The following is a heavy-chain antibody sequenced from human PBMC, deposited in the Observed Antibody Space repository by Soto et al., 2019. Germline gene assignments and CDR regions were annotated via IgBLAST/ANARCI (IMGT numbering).Heavy chain of an antibody. Sequence: PGGSLRLSCAASGVTFSNYGMYWVRQAPGKGLEWVAFISYDGSSPIYYADSVRGRFTISRDNAKNSLYLQMNSLRAEDTAVYYCARDHSSGWFDYYYYGMDVWGQGTTVTVSS. D-gene: IGHD6-19*01. J-gene: IGHJ6*02. CDR3: ARDHSSGWFDYYYYGMDV. V-gene: IGHV3-30*03. CDR2: ISYDGSSPI. CDR1: GVTFSNYG.